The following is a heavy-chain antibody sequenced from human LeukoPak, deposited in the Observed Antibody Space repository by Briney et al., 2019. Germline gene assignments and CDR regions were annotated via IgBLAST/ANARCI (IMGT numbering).Heavy chain of an antibody. CDR3: AKGPAKYSGYDYFEY. CDR2: ISGLGDST. Sequence: GGSLRLSCAASGFSFSSFAMSWVRQAPGKGLEWVSVISGLGDSTNYAESVKGRFTISRDNSRNTVYLLMNSLRGEDTAVYYCAKGPAKYSGYDYFEYWGQGTLVTVSS. CDR1: GFSFSSFA. D-gene: IGHD5-12*01. J-gene: IGHJ4*02. V-gene: IGHV3-23*01.